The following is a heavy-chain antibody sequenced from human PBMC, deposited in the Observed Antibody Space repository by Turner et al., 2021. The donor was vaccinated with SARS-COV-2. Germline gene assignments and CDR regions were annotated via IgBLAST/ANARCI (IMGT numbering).Heavy chain of an antibody. D-gene: IGHD1-26*01. CDR3: ARTKGGNYLDAFDI. V-gene: IGHV3-30*04. J-gene: IGHJ3*02. CDR2: VSYDGSNK. Sequence: QVQLVESGGGVVQPGRSLRLPWAASEFTFSIYAMHWVRQVPGKGLEWVAVVSYDGSNKYYADSVRGRFTISRDNSKNTLYLQMNSLRAEDTAVYYCARTKGGNYLDAFDIWGQGTMVTVSS. CDR1: EFTFSIYA.